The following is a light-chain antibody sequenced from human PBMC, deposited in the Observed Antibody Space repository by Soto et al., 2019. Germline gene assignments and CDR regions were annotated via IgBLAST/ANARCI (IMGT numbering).Light chain of an antibody. CDR2: NDA. V-gene: IGLV1-47*02. CDR1: SSNIGRNY. CDR3: ASWDDSLYSPV. Sequence: QSVLPQTPSVSGTPGQTVTISCSGSSSNIGRNYVYWYLHLPGTAPKLLIYNDAQRPSGVPERFSGSKSGTSASLAISGLRSEDEADYYCASWDDSLYSPVFGGGTKLTVL. J-gene: IGLJ2*01.